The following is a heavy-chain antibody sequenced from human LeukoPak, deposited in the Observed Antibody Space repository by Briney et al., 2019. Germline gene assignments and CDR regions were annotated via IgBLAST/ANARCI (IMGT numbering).Heavy chain of an antibody. CDR2: ISDSGART. Sequence: GGSLRLSCAASGFAFSSQDMGWVRQAPGKGLEWVSAISDSGARTYYADSVKGRFTISRDNSKNMLFLQMNSLRAEDTAVYYCAKDRVGAAPMSHFDCWGQGTLVTVSS. V-gene: IGHV3-23*01. CDR3: AKDRVGAAPMSHFDC. CDR1: GFAFSSQD. D-gene: IGHD1-26*01. J-gene: IGHJ4*02.